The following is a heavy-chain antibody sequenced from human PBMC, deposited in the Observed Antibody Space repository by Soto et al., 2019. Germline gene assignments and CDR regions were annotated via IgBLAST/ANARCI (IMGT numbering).Heavy chain of an antibody. CDR3: ANGDFWSGSPP. CDR2: ISYDGSNK. V-gene: IGHV3-30*18. J-gene: IGHJ6*04. CDR1: GFTFSSYG. Sequence: PGGSLILSCAASGFTFSSYGMHWVRQAPGKGLEWVAVISYDGSNKYYADSVKGRFTISRDNSKNTLYLQMNSLRAEDTAVYYCANGDFWSGSPPWGKGTTVTVSS. D-gene: IGHD3-3*01.